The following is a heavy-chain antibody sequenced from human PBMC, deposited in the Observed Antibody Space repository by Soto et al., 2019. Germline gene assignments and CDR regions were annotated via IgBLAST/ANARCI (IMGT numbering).Heavy chain of an antibody. Sequence: ASVKVSCKASGYTFTSYYMHWVRQAPGQGIEWMGIINPSGGSTSYAQKFQGRVTMTRDTSTSTVYMELSSLRSEDTAVYYCARDGSYYGSGSYPQPGYYYYYGMDVWGQGTTVTVSS. CDR3: ARDGSYYGSGSYPQPGYYYYYGMDV. V-gene: IGHV1-46*01. CDR2: INPSGGST. CDR1: GYTFTSYY. D-gene: IGHD3-10*01. J-gene: IGHJ6*02.